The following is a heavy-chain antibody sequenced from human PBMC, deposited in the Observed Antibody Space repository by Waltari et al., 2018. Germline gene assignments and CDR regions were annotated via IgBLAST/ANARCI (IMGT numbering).Heavy chain of an antibody. Sequence: EVQLMQSGGGLVQPGGSLTLSWTASGFAFIDSAMNWVRQAPGRGLEWLSYISHTSKTIYYADSVKGRLTVSRDNAKNSLYLQMNSLSAEDTAVYFCAKSSGFYLRSDTFDMWGQGTRVTVSS. J-gene: IGHJ3*02. V-gene: IGHV3-48*01. D-gene: IGHD3-3*01. CDR3: AKSSGFYLRSDTFDM. CDR1: GFAFIDSA. CDR2: ISHTSKTI.